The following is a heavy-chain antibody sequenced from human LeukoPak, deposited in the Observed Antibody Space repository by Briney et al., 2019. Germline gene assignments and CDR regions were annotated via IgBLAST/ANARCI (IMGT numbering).Heavy chain of an antibody. CDR2: ISDTGGNT. V-gene: IGHV3-23*01. D-gene: IGHD3-22*01. CDR1: GFTFSSYA. Sequence: GGSLRLSCAASGFTFSSYAMSWVRQAPGKGLERVSTISDTGGNTYYADSVKGRLTIFRDNYKNTLYPQMNSLRPEDTAVYYGAKLALGDYDTFDSWGQGTLVTVSS. CDR3: AKLALGDYDTFDS. J-gene: IGHJ4*02.